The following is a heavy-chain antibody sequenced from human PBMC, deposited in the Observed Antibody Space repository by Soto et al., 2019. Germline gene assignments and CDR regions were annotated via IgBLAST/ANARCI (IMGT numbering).Heavy chain of an antibody. V-gene: IGHV4-59*01. D-gene: IGHD2-21*02. Sequence: SETLSLTCTVSGGSISSYYWIWIRQPPGKGLEWIGYIYYSGSTNYNPSLKSRVTISVDTSKNQFSLKLSSVTAADTAVYYCARVEYCGGDCYLFDYWGQGTLVTVSS. CDR3: ARVEYCGGDCYLFDY. CDR2: IYYSGST. CDR1: GGSISSYY. J-gene: IGHJ4*02.